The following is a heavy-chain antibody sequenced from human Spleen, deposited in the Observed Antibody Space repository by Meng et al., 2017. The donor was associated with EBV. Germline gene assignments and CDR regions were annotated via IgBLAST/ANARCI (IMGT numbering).Heavy chain of an antibody. J-gene: IGHJ4*02. V-gene: IGHV4-34*01. Sequence: VQLQQWCAGLLKPSWSLSRPCAVYGGSFSDYYWTWIRQPPGMGLEWIGEINHSGITSYNPSLRSRVTISVDTSKNQFSLKLTSVTAADTAVYYCASNIKVPRYWGQGTLVTVFS. CDR3: ASNIKVPRY. D-gene: IGHD2/OR15-2a*01. CDR1: GGSFSDYY. CDR2: INHSGIT.